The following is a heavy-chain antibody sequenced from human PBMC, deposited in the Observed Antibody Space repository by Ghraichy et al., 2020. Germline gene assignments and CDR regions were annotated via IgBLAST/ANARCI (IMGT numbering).Heavy chain of an antibody. D-gene: IGHD1-26*01. Sequence: SGPTLVKPTETLTLTCTFSGFSLSTPGVGVGWIRQPPGKALEWLALIYWNDDKRYRPSLKSRLTFTKDTSKNQVVLTMTNMDPVDTATYYCAHRVGGSSRLLAFDIWGQGTMVTVSS. CDR2: IYWNDDK. J-gene: IGHJ3*02. V-gene: IGHV2-5*01. CDR1: GFSLSTPGVG. CDR3: AHRVGGSSRLLAFDI.